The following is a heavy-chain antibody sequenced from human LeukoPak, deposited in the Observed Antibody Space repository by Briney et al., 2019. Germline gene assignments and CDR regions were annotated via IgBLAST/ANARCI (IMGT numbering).Heavy chain of an antibody. D-gene: IGHD6-19*01. V-gene: IGHV1-18*01. CDR2: ISAYNGNT. CDR1: GYSLITYG. CDR3: ARDYTAVAGRDFDY. Sequence: ASVKVSCKAAGYSLITYGISWVRQAPGQGLEWMGWISAYNGNTNYAQKLQGRVTMTTDTSTSTAYMELRSLRSDDTAVYYCARDYTAVAGRDFDYWGQGTLVTVSS. J-gene: IGHJ4*02.